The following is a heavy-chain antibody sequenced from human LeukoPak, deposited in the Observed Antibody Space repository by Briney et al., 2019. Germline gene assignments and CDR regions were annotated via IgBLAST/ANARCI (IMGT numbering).Heavy chain of an antibody. V-gene: IGHV4-59*01. CDR3: ARSEAPMVRGVIMVNWVDP. Sequence: SETLSLTCTVSGGSISSYFWSWIRQPPGKGLEWIGYISYSGSTDYNPSLKSRVTISVDTSKNQFSLKLTSVTAADTAVYYCARSEAPMVRGVIMVNWVDPWGQGTLVTVSS. D-gene: IGHD3-10*01. CDR2: ISYSGST. CDR1: GGSISSYF. J-gene: IGHJ5*02.